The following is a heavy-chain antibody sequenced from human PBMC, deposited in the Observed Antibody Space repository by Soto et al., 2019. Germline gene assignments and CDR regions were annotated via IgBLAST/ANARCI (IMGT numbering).Heavy chain of an antibody. Sequence: QVQLVESGGGVVQPGRSLRLSCAASGFTFSSYGMHWVRQAPGKGLEWVAVISYDGSNKYYADSVKGRFTISRDNSKNALYLQMNSLRAEDTAVYYCANGCTGYYYGMDVWGQGTTVTVSS. J-gene: IGHJ6*02. V-gene: IGHV3-30*18. D-gene: IGHD2-8*02. CDR1: GFTFSSYG. CDR3: ANGCTGYYYGMDV. CDR2: ISYDGSNK.